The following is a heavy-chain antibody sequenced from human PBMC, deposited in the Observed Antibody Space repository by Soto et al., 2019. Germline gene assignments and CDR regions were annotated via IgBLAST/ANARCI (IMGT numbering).Heavy chain of an antibody. D-gene: IGHD2-15*01. CDR3: ARDKARICSGGSCYSLPYYYGMDV. CDR1: GGTFSSYA. J-gene: IGHJ6*02. V-gene: IGHV1-69*13. Sequence: SVKVSCKASGGTFSSYAISWVRQAPGQGLEWMGGIIPIFGTANYAQKFQGRVTITADESTSTAYMELSSLRSEDTAVYYCARDKARICSGGSCYSLPYYYGMDVWGQGTTVTVSS. CDR2: IIPIFGTA.